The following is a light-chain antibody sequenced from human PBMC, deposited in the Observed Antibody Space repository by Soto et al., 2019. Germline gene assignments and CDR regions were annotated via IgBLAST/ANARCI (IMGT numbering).Light chain of an antibody. CDR3: QQYDTSWT. CDR1: QDVRRSQ. CDR2: AAS. V-gene: IGKV3-20*01. Sequence: EIVLTQSPGTLSLSPGDTATLSCRASQDVRRSQLAWYQQKPGQAPSLLIYAASARAAGIPDRFSGSGSGTDFTLTISRLQPADFAVYFCQQYDTSWTFGQGTKVDIK. J-gene: IGKJ1*01.